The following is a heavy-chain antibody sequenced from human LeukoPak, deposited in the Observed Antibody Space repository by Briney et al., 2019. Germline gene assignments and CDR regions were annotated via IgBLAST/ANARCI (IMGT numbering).Heavy chain of an antibody. Sequence: RGSLRLSCAASGFTFSSYAMSWVRQAPGKGLEWVSAISGSGGSTYYADSVKGRFTISRDNSKNTLYLQMNSLRAEDTAVYYCAREYYYDEDAGNYWGQGTLVTVSS. CDR3: AREYYYDEDAGNY. J-gene: IGHJ4*02. V-gene: IGHV3-23*01. D-gene: IGHD3-22*01. CDR2: ISGSGGST. CDR1: GFTFSSYA.